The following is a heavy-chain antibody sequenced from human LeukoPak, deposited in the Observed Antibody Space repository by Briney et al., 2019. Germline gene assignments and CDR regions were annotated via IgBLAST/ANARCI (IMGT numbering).Heavy chain of an antibody. CDR3: ARGLWGVFADC. Sequence: GASVKVSCKASGYTFTGYYMHWVRQAPGQGLEWMGWINPNSGGTNYAQEFQGRVTMTRDTSISTAYMELSRLRSDDTAVYYCARGLWGVFADCWGPGTLVTVSS. J-gene: IGHJ4*02. V-gene: IGHV1-2*02. CDR2: INPNSGGT. CDR1: GYTFTGYY. D-gene: IGHD3-16*01.